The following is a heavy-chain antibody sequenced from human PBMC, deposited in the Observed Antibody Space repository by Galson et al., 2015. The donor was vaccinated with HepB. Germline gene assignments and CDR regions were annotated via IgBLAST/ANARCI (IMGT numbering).Heavy chain of an antibody. CDR1: GYTFTGYY. D-gene: IGHD2-15*01. J-gene: IGHJ6*02. Sequence: SVKVSCKASGYTFTGYYMHWVRQAPGQGLEWMGRINPNSGGTNYAQKFQGRVTMTRDTSISTVYMDLSRLRSDDTAVYYCARDYCSGGSCSAGLYYYYYGMDVWGQGTTVTVSS. CDR2: INPNSGGT. CDR3: ARDYCSGGSCSAGLYYYYYGMDV. V-gene: IGHV1-2*06.